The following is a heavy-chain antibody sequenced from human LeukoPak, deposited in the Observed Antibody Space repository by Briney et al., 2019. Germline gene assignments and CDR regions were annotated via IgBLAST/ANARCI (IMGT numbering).Heavy chain of an antibody. D-gene: IGHD4-17*01. CDR3: ARDLGYGDYETNFDY. V-gene: IGHV3-7*01. J-gene: IGHJ4*02. CDR2: IKQDGSEK. Sequence: GGSLRLSCAASGFTFSSYGMSWVRQAPGKGLEWVANIKQDGSEKYYVDSVKGRFTISRDNAKNSLYLQMNSLRAEDTAVYYCARDLGYGDYETNFDYWGQGTLVTVSS. CDR1: GFTFSSYG.